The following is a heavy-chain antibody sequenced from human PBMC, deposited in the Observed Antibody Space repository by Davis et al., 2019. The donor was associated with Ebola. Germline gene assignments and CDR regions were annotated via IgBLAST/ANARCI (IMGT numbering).Heavy chain of an antibody. CDR2: LSGSGGLS. V-gene: IGHV3-23*01. J-gene: IGHJ3*02. Sequence: GGSLRLSCAASGYTFRIHAMTWVRQAPGKGLEWVSALSGSGGLSYYADSVKGRFTISRDNSKNTLYLQMDSLTAEDTAVYYCVSQWFKESHIWGHGTLVSVSS. CDR3: VSQWFKESHI. D-gene: IGHD3-10*01. CDR1: GYTFRIHA.